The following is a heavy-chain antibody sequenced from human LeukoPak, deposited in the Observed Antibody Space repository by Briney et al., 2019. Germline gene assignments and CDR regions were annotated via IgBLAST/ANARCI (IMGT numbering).Heavy chain of an antibody. J-gene: IGHJ1*01. CDR2: INSNGGST. CDR3: AKDSSSWFVSEH. V-gene: IGHV3-20*04. CDR1: GFTYDDYG. Sequence: TGGSLRLLCAASGFTYDDYGMSGAPHAPGKGLEWVYGINSNGGSTGYAEAVKGRFTISRDNDKNSMYLQMNSLRAEDTALYYCAKDSSSWFVSEHWGQGTLVTVSS. D-gene: IGHD6-13*01.